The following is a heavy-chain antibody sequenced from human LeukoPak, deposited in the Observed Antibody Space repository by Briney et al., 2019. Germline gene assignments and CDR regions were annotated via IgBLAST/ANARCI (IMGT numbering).Heavy chain of an antibody. J-gene: IGHJ5*02. D-gene: IGHD3-3*02. Sequence: WETLSLTCAVSGYSISSGYYWGWIRQPPGKGLEWIGSIYHSGSTYYNPSLKSRVTISVDTSKNQFSLKLSSVTAADTAVYYCARHSTHFWSGLDWFDPWGQGTLVTVSS. CDR1: GYSISSGYY. CDR2: IYHSGST. V-gene: IGHV4-38-2*01. CDR3: ARHSTHFWSGLDWFDP.